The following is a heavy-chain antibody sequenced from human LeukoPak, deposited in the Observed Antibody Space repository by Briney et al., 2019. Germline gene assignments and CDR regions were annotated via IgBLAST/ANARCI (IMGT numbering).Heavy chain of an antibody. CDR2: ISSNGGST. J-gene: IGHJ6*02. V-gene: IGHV3-64*01. CDR1: GFTFSSYA. Sequence: HPGGSLRLSCAASGFTFSSYAMHWVRQAPGKGLEYVSAISSNGGSTYYANSVKGRFTISRDNAKNSLYLQMNSLRAEDTAVYYCARVLLPLYGMDVWGQGTTVTVSS. CDR3: ARVLLPLYGMDV. D-gene: IGHD3-22*01.